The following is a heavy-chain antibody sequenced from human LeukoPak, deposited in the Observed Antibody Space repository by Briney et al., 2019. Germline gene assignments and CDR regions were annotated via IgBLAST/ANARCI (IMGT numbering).Heavy chain of an antibody. D-gene: IGHD3-22*01. V-gene: IGHV3-11*01. CDR3: ARDHYYDSSGYFLGY. Sequence: GGSLRLSCAASGFTLSDYYMSWIRQAPGKGLEWVSYISSSGSTTYYADSVKGRFTISRDNAKNSLYLQMNSLRAEDTAVYYCARDHYYDSSGYFLGYWGQGTLVTVSS. J-gene: IGHJ4*02. CDR2: ISSSGSTT. CDR1: GFTLSDYY.